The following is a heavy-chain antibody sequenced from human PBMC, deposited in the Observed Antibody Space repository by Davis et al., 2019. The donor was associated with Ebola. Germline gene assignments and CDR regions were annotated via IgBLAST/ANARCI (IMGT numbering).Heavy chain of an antibody. CDR3: ARGTRSAGY. Sequence: GESLKISCAASGFTFNTYNIHWVRQAPGKGLEWVALSSYDGNNNYYAESVKGRFAISRDNSKQVLYLQMNSLRTEDSALYYCARGTRSAGYWGQGTLVTVSS. CDR1: GFTFNTYN. V-gene: IGHV3-30*09. CDR2: SSYDGNNN. J-gene: IGHJ4*02.